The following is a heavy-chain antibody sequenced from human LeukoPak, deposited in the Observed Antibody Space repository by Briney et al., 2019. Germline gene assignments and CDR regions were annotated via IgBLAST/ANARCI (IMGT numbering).Heavy chain of an antibody. V-gene: IGHV4-34*01. CDR1: GGSFSGYY. CDR2: INHSGST. J-gene: IGHJ4*02. Sequence: PSETLSLTCAVYGGSFSGYYWSWIRQPPGKGLEWIGEINHSGSTNYNPSLKSRVTISVDMSKNQFSLKLRSVTAADTAVYYCARLVRGQWLVLDYWGQGTLVTVSP. D-gene: IGHD6-19*01. CDR3: ARLVRGQWLVLDY.